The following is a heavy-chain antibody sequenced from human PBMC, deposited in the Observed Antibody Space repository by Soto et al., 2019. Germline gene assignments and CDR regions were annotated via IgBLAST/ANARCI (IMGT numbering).Heavy chain of an antibody. Sequence: EVQLVESGGGLIQPGGSLRLSCAASGFTFSSNDMNWVRQAPGKGLEWVSLIYSGGSTYYADSVKGRFTISRDNSNITLYLQMSSLRAEDTAVYYCATRRLLPGAHWGQGTMVTVSS. CDR2: IYSGGST. CDR1: GFTFSSND. D-gene: IGHD3-22*01. CDR3: ATRRLLPGAH. V-gene: IGHV3-53*01. J-gene: IGHJ3*01.